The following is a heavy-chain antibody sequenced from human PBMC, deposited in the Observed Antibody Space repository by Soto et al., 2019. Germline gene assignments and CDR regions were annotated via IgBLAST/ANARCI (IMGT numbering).Heavy chain of an antibody. Sequence: PSETLSLTCVVSGGPVSGDDLYWSWIRHLPGKGREWIANVYHTGTTYYNPSLKSRVSMSVDTSQNQFSLILASVTAADTAVYYCARALVTDYNSRDYHYYCDMDVWGQGTSVTVSS. CDR1: GGPVSGDDLY. V-gene: IGHV4-31*02. CDR2: VYHTGTT. D-gene: IGHD3-22*01. CDR3: ARALVTDYNSRDYHYYCDMDV. J-gene: IGHJ6*02.